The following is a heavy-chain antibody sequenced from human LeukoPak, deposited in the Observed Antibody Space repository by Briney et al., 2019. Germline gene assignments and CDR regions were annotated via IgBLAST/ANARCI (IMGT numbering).Heavy chain of an antibody. J-gene: IGHJ4*02. Sequence: GGSLRLSCAASGFTFSSYAMHWVRQAPGKGLEWVAVISYDGSNKYYADSVKGRFTISRDNSKNTLYLQMNSLRAEDTAVYYCARPKEKYSGSYCFDYWGQGTLVTVSS. D-gene: IGHD1-26*01. CDR1: GFTFSSYA. V-gene: IGHV3-30*01. CDR3: ARPKEKYSGSYCFDY. CDR2: ISYDGSNK.